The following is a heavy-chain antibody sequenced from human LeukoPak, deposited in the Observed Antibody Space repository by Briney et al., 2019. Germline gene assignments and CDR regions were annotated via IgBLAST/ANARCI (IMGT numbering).Heavy chain of an antibody. Sequence: EALMILCKAAGYYSSDNWIGWWLRQPPGSLLELVIIYPGDSDTRYSPSFQGQVTISADKSISTAYLQWSSLKAPDTAMYYCARREDSSGHFDYWGQGTLVTVSS. CDR2: IYPGDSDT. V-gene: IGHV5-51*01. CDR3: ARREDSSGHFDY. CDR1: GYYSSDNW. J-gene: IGHJ4*02. D-gene: IGHD6-19*01.